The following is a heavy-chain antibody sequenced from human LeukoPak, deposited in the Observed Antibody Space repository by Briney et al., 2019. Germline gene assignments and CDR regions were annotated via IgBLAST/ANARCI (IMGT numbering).Heavy chain of an antibody. J-gene: IGHJ4*02. CDR3: AGGYSYGHDPLVYFDY. D-gene: IGHD5-18*01. Sequence: SETLSLTCTVSGGSISSYYWSWIRQPPGKGLEWIGYIYYSGSTNYNPSLKSRVTISVDTSKNQFSLKLSSVTAADTAVYYCAGGYSYGHDPLVYFDYWGQGTLVTVSS. V-gene: IGHV4-59*01. CDR1: GGSISSYY. CDR2: IYYSGST.